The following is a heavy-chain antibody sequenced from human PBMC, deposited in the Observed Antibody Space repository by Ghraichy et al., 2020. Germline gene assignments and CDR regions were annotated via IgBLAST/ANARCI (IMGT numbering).Heavy chain of an antibody. Sequence: ASVKVSCKASGYTFSSHGISWVRQAPGQGLEWMGCISAYNGKTNYAQKLQGRVTMTTDTSTSTAYMELRSLRSDDTAVYYCARGLERGREVLQQDFDHWGQGTLVTVSS. CDR2: ISAYNGKT. CDR1: GYTFSSHG. J-gene: IGHJ4*02. V-gene: IGHV1-18*01. CDR3: ARGLERGREVLQQDFDH. D-gene: IGHD1-1*01.